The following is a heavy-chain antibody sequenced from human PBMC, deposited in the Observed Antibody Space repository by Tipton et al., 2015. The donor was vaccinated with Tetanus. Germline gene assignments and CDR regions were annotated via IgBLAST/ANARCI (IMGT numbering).Heavy chain of an antibody. Sequence: TLSLTCTVSGGSISGSYWSWIRQHPGEGLEWIGYISNSGSTYYNPSLKSRVTISVDTSQKQISLKVNSVTAADTAVYYCARDRGVRGGYYYYHGMDVWGQGTTVTVSS. CDR2: ISNSGST. CDR3: ARDRGVRGGYYYYHGMDV. D-gene: IGHD3-10*01. CDR1: GGSISGSY. V-gene: IGHV4-31*03. J-gene: IGHJ6*02.